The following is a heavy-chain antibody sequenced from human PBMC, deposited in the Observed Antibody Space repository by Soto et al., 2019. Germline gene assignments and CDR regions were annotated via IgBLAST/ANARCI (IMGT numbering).Heavy chain of an antibody. CDR1: GFIFRSYW. J-gene: IGHJ2*01. D-gene: IGHD1-26*01. Sequence: EVQLVESGGGLVQPGGSLRLSCAASGFIFRSYWMHWVRQAPGKGLVWVSRINSDGSSTSYADSVKGRFTISRDNAKNTLYLQMNSLRAEDTAVYYCARGGSLNWYFDLWGRGTLVTVSS. CDR2: INSDGSST. CDR3: ARGGSLNWYFDL. V-gene: IGHV3-74*01.